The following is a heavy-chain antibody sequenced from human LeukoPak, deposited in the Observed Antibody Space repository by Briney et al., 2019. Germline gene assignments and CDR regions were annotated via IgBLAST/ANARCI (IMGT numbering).Heavy chain of an antibody. CDR1: GYTFTGYY. CDR3: ARAPGYSSGWYDY. D-gene: IGHD6-19*01. Sequence: EASVKVSCKASGYTFTGYYMHWVRQAPGQGLEWMGWINPNSGGTNYAQKFQGRVTMTRDTSISTAYMELSRLRSDDTAVYYCARAPGYSSGWYDYWGQGTLVTVSS. CDR2: INPNSGGT. V-gene: IGHV1-2*02. J-gene: IGHJ4*02.